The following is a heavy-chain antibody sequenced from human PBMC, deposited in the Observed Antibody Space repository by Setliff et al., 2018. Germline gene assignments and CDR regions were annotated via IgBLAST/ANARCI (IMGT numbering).Heavy chain of an antibody. Sequence: SETLSLTCTVSGGSISSGDYYWSWIRQPPGKGLEWIGYIYYGGSTYYNPSLKSRVTISVDTSKNQFSLKLSSVTAADTAVYYCARVMGGSYGFSWFDPWGQGTLVTVSS. CDR3: ARVMGGSYGFSWFDP. J-gene: IGHJ5*02. V-gene: IGHV4-30-4*08. CDR2: IYYGGST. D-gene: IGHD1-26*01. CDR1: GGSISSGDYY.